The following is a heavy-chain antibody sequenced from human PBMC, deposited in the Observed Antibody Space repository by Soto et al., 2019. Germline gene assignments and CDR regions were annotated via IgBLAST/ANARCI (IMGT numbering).Heavy chain of an antibody. V-gene: IGHV4-59*01. CDR2: IYSSGST. CDR3: ARDHPHSYGVYYFDY. CDR1: GGSISNYY. Sequence: SETLSLTCTVSGGSISNYYWNWIRKSPGKGLEWIGYIYSSGSTHYNPSLQNRVTISIDTSKNQVSLKVNSVTAADTAVYYCARDHPHSYGVYYFDYWGQGTPVTVS. D-gene: IGHD5-18*01. J-gene: IGHJ4*02.